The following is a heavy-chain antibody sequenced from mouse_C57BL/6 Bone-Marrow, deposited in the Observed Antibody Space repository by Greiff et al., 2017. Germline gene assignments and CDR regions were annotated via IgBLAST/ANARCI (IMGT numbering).Heavy chain of an antibody. D-gene: IGHD2-3*01. Sequence: EVQGVESGPELVKPGASVKMSCKASGYTFTDYNMHWVKQSHGKSLEWIGYINPNNGGTSYNQKFKGKATLTVNKSSSTAYMELLSLTSEDSAVYYCASPPMDYAMDYWGQGTSVTVSS. V-gene: IGHV1-22*01. CDR3: ASPPMDYAMDY. CDR2: INPNNGGT. CDR1: GYTFTDYN. J-gene: IGHJ4*01.